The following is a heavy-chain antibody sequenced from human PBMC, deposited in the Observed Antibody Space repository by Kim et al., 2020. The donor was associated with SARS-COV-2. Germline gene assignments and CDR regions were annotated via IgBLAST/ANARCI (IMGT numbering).Heavy chain of an antibody. CDR1: GGSFSGYY. CDR2: INHSGST. V-gene: IGHV4-34*01. J-gene: IGHJ6*03. D-gene: IGHD3-3*01. CDR3: ARGGGSEGGFLSYYYYYMDV. Sequence: SETLSLTCAVYGGSFSGYYWSWIRQPPGKGLEWIGEINHSGSTNYNPSLKSRVTISVDTSKNQFSLKLSFVTAADTAVYYCARGGGSEGGFLSYYYYYMDVWGKGTTVTVSS.